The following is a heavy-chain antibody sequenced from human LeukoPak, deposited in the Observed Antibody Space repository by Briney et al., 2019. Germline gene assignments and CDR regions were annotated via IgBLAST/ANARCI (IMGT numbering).Heavy chain of an antibody. CDR2: IKSKTDGGTT. CDR3: TTDPLDQLPPYYYYYYMDV. J-gene: IGHJ6*03. V-gene: IGHV3-15*01. D-gene: IGHD2-2*01. CDR1: GFTFSSYW. Sequence: GGSLRLSCAASGFTFSSYWMSWVRQAPGKGLEWVGRIKSKTDGGTTDYAAPVKGRFTISRDDSKNTLYLQMNSLKTEDTAVYYCTTDPLDQLPPYYYYYYMDVWGKGTTVTVSS.